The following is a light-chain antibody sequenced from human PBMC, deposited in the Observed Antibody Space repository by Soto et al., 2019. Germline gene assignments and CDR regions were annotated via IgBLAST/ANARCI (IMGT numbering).Light chain of an antibody. V-gene: IGKV3D-15*01. CDR3: QQYGSSGT. J-gene: IGKJ1*01. Sequence: EIVMTQSPATLSVSPGDRATRSCRASQSVDNVLGWYQQKPGQPPRLLIYDASSRATGIPARFSGSGSGTDFTLTISRLEAEDFAVYYCQQYGSSGTFGQGTKVDIK. CDR2: DAS. CDR1: QSVDNV.